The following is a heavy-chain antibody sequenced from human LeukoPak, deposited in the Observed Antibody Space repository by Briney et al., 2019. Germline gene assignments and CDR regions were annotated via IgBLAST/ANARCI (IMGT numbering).Heavy chain of an antibody. D-gene: IGHD5-24*01. CDR2: VNPSGDST. J-gene: IGHJ3*02. Sequence: ASVKVSCKASGYTFSNYNIHWLRQAPGQGLGWMGIVNPSGDSTNYAQNFQGRVTMTGDTTTSTVYMELSSLRSEDTAVYYCARVRDGYNDAYDIWGQGTMVTVTS. CDR1: GYTFSNYN. V-gene: IGHV1-46*01. CDR3: ARVRDGYNDAYDI.